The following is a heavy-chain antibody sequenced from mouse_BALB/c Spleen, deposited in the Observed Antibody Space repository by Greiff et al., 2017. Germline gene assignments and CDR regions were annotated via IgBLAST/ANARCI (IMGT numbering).Heavy chain of an antibody. CDR2: IDPSDSET. CDR1: GYTFTSYW. V-gene: IGHV1-69*02. CDR3: ARSSTTVVATDY. D-gene: IGHD1-1*01. J-gene: IGHJ2*01. Sequence: VQLQQPGAELVKPGAPVKLSCKASGYTFTSYWMNWVKQRPGRGLEWIGRIDPSDSETHYNQKFKDKATLTVDKSSSTAYIQLSSLTSEDSAVDYCARSSTTVVATDYWGQGTTLTVSS.